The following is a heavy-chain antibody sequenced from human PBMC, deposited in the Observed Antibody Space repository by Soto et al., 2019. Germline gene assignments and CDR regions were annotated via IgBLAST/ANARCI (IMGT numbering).Heavy chain of an antibody. CDR2: IWYDGSNK. CDR1: GFTFSSYG. V-gene: IGHV3-33*01. D-gene: IGHD3-10*01. J-gene: IGHJ6*04. CDR3: ATSVVRGVFYYYYYGMDV. Sequence: GGSLRLSCAASGFTFSSYGMHWVRQAPGKGLEWVAVIWYDGSNKYYADSVKGRFTISRDNSKNTLYLQMNSLRAEDTAVYYCATSVVRGVFYYYYYGMDVWGKGDTDTVSS.